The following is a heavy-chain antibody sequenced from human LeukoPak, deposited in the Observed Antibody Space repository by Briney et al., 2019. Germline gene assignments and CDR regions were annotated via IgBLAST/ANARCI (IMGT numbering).Heavy chain of an antibody. V-gene: IGHV3-23*01. J-gene: IGHJ4*02. CDR1: GFTFSSYA. CDR2: ISGSGGST. CDR3: AKDRGYDLGPDY. Sequence: PGGSLRLSCAASGFTFSSYAMSWVRQAPGKGLEWVSAISGSGGSTYYADSVKGRFTISRDNSKNTLYLQMNNLRAEDTAVYYCAKDRGYDLGPDYWGQGTLVTVSS. D-gene: IGHD5-12*01.